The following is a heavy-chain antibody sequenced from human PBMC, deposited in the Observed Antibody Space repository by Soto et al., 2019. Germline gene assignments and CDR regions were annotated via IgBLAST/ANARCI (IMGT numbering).Heavy chain of an antibody. J-gene: IGHJ6*02. CDR3: ARDMFGESLYGMDV. V-gene: IGHV4-31*03. D-gene: IGHD3-10*02. CDR2: IYYSGST. CDR1: GGSISSGGYY. Sequence: PSETLSLTCTVSGGSISSGGYYWSWIRQHPGKGLEWIGYIYYSGSTYYNPSLKSRVTISVDTSKNQFSLKLSSVTAADTAVYYCARDMFGESLYGMDVWGQGTTVTVSS.